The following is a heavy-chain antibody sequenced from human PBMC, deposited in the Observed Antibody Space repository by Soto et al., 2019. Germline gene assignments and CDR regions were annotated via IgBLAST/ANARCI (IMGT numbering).Heavy chain of an antibody. CDR3: ATLAPWGDYVFVLG. Sequence: SETLSLTCSVYGGSFSHYYWSWIRQSPGMGLEWIAEVNQRGITTYNPSLESRVTMSLDTSKNQFSLRLSSVTAADTAVYYCATLAPWGDYVFVLGWGQGTLVTVSS. D-gene: IGHD4-17*01. J-gene: IGHJ4*02. V-gene: IGHV4-34*01. CDR2: VNQRGIT. CDR1: GGSFSHYY.